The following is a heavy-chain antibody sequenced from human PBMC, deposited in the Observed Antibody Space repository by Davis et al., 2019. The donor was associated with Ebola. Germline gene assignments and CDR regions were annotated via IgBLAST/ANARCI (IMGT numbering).Heavy chain of an antibody. D-gene: IGHD3-10*01. Sequence: AASVKVSCKTSGDTFGEYGYNWVRQAPGQRLEWMGWISAYHGNTNYAQKLQGRVTMTTDTSTSTAYMELRSLRSDDTAVYYCARDMGMVQEANWFDPWGQGTLVTVSS. CDR2: ISAYHGNT. J-gene: IGHJ5*02. CDR1: GDTFGEYG. CDR3: ARDMGMVQEANWFDP. V-gene: IGHV1-18*01.